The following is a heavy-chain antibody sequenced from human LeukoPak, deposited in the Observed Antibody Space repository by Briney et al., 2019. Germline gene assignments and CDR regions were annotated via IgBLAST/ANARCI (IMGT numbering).Heavy chain of an antibody. V-gene: IGHV1-2*02. CDR3: ATAGVWGTWGFY. CDR2: INPNSGGA. D-gene: IGHD3-16*01. CDR1: GYTFTGYY. Sequence: ASVKVSCKASGYTFTGYYMHWVRQAPGQGLEWMGWINPNSGGANYAQKFQGRVTMTEDTSTDTAYMELSSLRSEDTAVYYCATAGVWGTWGFYWGQGTLVTVSS. J-gene: IGHJ4*02.